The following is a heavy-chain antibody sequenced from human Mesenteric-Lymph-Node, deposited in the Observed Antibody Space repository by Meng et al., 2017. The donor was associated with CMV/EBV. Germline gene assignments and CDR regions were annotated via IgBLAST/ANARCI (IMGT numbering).Heavy chain of an antibody. Sequence: CKGSGYIFTSYWISWLRQMPGKGLEWMGRIDPTDSYSNYSQSFQGHVTISVDKSINTAYLQWSSLKASDTAMYYCAAFTFGGVILGHWGQGTLVTVSS. CDR1: GYIFTSYW. CDR2: IDPTDSYS. D-gene: IGHD3-16*02. V-gene: IGHV5-10-1*01. CDR3: AAFTFGGVILGH. J-gene: IGHJ4*02.